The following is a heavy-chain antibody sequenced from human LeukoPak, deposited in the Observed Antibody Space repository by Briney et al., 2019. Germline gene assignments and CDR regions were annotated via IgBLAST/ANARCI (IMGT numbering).Heavy chain of an antibody. CDR2: IYYSGST. J-gene: IGHJ4*02. Sequence: SETLSLTCTVSGXSISSYYWSWIRQPPGKGLEWMGYIYYSGSTNYNPSLKSRVTMSVDTSKNQFSLKLSSVTAADTAVYYCARIDRAVAGTIDYWGQGTMVTVSS. V-gene: IGHV4-59*08. CDR3: ARIDRAVAGTIDY. CDR1: GXSISSYY. D-gene: IGHD6-19*01.